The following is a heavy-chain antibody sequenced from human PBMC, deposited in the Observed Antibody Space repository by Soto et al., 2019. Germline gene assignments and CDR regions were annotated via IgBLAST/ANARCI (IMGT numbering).Heavy chain of an antibody. Sequence: EVQLVESGGGLVQPGGSLRLSCAASGFTFSSYEMNWFRQAPGKGLEWVSYISSSGSTIYYADSVKGRFTISRDNAKNSLYLQMNSLRAEDTAVYYCARANGDDGAFDIWGQGTMVTVSS. CDR1: GFTFSSYE. CDR2: ISSSGSTI. D-gene: IGHD4-17*01. J-gene: IGHJ3*02. CDR3: ARANGDDGAFDI. V-gene: IGHV3-48*03.